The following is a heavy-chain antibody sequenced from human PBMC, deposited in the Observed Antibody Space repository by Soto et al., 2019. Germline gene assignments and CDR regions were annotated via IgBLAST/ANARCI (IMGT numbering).Heavy chain of an antibody. CDR1: GGSFSGYY. Sequence: SETLSLTCAVYGGSFSGYYWSWIRQPPGKGLEWIGEINHSGSTNYNPSLKSRVTISVDTSKNQFSLKLSSVTAADTAVYYCASKARRNYYGSGSYYARGWFDPWGQGTLVTVSS. V-gene: IGHV4-34*01. CDR2: INHSGST. CDR3: ASKARRNYYGSGSYYARGWFDP. D-gene: IGHD3-10*01. J-gene: IGHJ5*02.